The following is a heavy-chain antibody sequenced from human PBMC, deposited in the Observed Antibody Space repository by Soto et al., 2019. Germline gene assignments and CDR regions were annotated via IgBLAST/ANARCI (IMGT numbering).Heavy chain of an antibody. J-gene: IGHJ4*02. Sequence: ASVKVSCKASGYTFTSYYMHWVRRAPGQGLEWMGIVNPSGGSTTYAQKFQGRVTMTRDTSTGTVYMELSSLRSEDTAVYYCARGGPAAEPDYWGQGTLVTVSS. CDR3: ARGGPAAEPDY. D-gene: IGHD6-13*01. CDR1: GYTFTSYY. CDR2: VNPSGGST. V-gene: IGHV1-46*03.